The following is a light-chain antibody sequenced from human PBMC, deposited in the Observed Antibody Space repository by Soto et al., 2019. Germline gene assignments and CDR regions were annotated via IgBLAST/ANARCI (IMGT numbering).Light chain of an antibody. CDR2: AAS. Sequence: DIQMTQSPSSLSASVRDRVTITCRASQSISSYLNWYQQKPGKAPKLLIYAASSLQSGVPSRCSGSGSGTNFTLTISSLQPEDFATYYCQQSYSTLAFGGGTKVEIK. CDR1: QSISSY. CDR3: QQSYSTLA. V-gene: IGKV1-39*01. J-gene: IGKJ4*01.